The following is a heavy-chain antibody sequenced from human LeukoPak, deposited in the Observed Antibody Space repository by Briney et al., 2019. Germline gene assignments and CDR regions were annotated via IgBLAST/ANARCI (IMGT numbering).Heavy chain of an antibody. D-gene: IGHD6-25*01. CDR3: AKDRAGRLYYFDY. J-gene: IGHJ4*02. CDR1: GFTFSSYA. V-gene: IGHV3-23*01. CDR2: ISGSGGST. Sequence: VGSLRLSCAASGFTFSSYAMSWVRQAPGKGLEWVSGISGSGGSTYYADSVKGRFTISRDNSKNTLYLQMNSLRAEDTAVYYCAKDRAGRLYYFDYWGQGTLVTVSS.